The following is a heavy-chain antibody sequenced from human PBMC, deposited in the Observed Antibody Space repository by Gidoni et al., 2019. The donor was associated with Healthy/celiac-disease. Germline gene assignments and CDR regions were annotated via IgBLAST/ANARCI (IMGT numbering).Heavy chain of an antibody. CDR1: DFTCSSYG. Sequence: VQLLQSGGGVAQPARSLRLYWAASDFTCSSYGMHWVRQAPGKGVEWVEVILYDGSNKYYADSLKGRFTISRDNSKNTLYLQMNSLRAEDTAVYYCAREGALNDAFDIWGQGTMVTVSS. V-gene: IGHV3-33*01. CDR2: ILYDGSNK. J-gene: IGHJ3*02. CDR3: AREGALNDAFDI.